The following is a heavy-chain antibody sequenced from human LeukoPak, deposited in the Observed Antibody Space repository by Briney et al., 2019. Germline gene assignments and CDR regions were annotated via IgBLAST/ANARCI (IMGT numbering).Heavy chain of an antibody. CDR2: INPNSGGT. Sequence: GASVKVSCKASGYTFTGYYMHWVRQAPGQGLEWMGWINPNSGGTSYAQKFQGRVTVTRDTSISTAYMELSRLRSDDTAVYYCARNYDFWSGYYSPRSYFDYWGQGTLVTVSS. D-gene: IGHD3-3*01. J-gene: IGHJ4*02. CDR3: ARNYDFWSGYYSPRSYFDY. CDR1: GYTFTGYY. V-gene: IGHV1-2*02.